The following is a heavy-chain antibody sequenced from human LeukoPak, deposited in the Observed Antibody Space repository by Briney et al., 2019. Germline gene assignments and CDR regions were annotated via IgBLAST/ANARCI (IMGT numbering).Heavy chain of an antibody. D-gene: IGHD2-2*01. CDR1: GGSISSYY. J-gene: IGHJ4*02. Sequence: SETLSLTCTVSGGSISSYYWSWLRQPPGKGLEWIGYIYYSGSTNYNPSLKSRVTISVDTSKNQFSLKLSSVTAADTAVYYCARLYCSSTSCYDYWGQGTLVTVSS. V-gene: IGHV4-59*01. CDR3: ARLYCSSTSCYDY. CDR2: IYYSGST.